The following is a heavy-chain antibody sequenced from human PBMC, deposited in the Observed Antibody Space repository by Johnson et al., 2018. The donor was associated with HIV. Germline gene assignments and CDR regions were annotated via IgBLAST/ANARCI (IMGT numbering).Heavy chain of an antibody. CDR3: AKDINGGLVYSSSSGRFSGAFDI. Sequence: QLVESGGGLVQPGRSLRLSCAASGFTFDDYAMHWVRQAPGKGLEWVSGISWNSGSIGYADSVKGRFTISRDNAKNSLYLQMNRLRAGDTALYYCAKDINGGLVYSSSSGRFSGAFDIWGQGTMVTVSS. J-gene: IGHJ3*02. D-gene: IGHD6-6*01. CDR1: GFTFDDYA. V-gene: IGHV3-9*01. CDR2: ISWNSGSI.